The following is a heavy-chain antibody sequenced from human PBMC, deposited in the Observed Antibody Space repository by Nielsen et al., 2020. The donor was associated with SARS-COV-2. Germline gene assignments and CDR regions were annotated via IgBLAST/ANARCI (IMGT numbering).Heavy chain of an antibody. D-gene: IGHD2-15*01. CDR2: ISYDGSNK. CDR3: AKDWTAIVVVPSEGVDY. V-gene: IGHV3-30*18. CDR1: GFTFSTYG. Sequence: GESLKISCAASGFTFSTYGMHWVRQAPGKGLEWVAAISYDGSNKYYVDSVKGRFTISRDNSKNTLYLQMSSLREEDTAVYYCAKDWTAIVVVPSEGVDYWGQGTLVTVSS. J-gene: IGHJ4*02.